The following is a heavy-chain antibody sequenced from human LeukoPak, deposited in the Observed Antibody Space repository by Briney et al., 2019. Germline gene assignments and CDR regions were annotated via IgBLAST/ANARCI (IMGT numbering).Heavy chain of an antibody. Sequence: ASVKVSCKVSGYTFTSYGISWVRQAPGQGLEWMGMITPSGGSRSYAQKFQGRVTMTRDTATSTVYMELSSLRSEDTAVYFCARVKVGARDKYFDYWGQGTQVTVSS. J-gene: IGHJ4*02. D-gene: IGHD1-26*01. CDR2: ITPSGGSR. CDR1: GYTFTSYG. CDR3: ARVKVGARDKYFDY. V-gene: IGHV1-46*01.